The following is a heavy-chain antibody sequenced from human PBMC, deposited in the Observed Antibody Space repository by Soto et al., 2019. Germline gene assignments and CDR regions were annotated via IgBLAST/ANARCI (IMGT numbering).Heavy chain of an antibody. J-gene: IGHJ3*02. CDR3: ATRPYSNYAFDI. V-gene: IGHV3-23*01. CDR1: GFTFSSYA. D-gene: IGHD4-4*01. CDR2: ISGSGGST. Sequence: GGSLRLSCAASGFTFSSYAMSWVRQAPGKGLEWVSAISGSGGSTYYADSVKGRFTISRDNSKNTLYLQMNSLRAEDTAVYYCATRPYSNYAFDIWGQGTMVTVSS.